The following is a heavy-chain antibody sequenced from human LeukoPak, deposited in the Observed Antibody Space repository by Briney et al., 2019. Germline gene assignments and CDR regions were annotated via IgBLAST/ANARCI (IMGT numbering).Heavy chain of an antibody. CDR2: IYYSGST. CDR3: ARDPGAVYYDFWSGYSPGNWFDP. V-gene: IGHV4-39*02. J-gene: IGHJ5*02. D-gene: IGHD3-3*01. Sequence: SETLSLTCTVSGGSISSSSYYWGWIRQPPGKGLEWIGSIYYSGSTYYNPSLKSRVTISVDTSKNQFSLKLSSVTAADTAVYYCARDPGAVYYDFWSGYSPGNWFDPWGQGTLVTVSS. CDR1: GGSISSSSYY.